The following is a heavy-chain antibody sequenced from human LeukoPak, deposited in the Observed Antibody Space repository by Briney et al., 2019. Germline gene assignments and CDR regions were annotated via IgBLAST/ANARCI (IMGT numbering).Heavy chain of an antibody. CDR3: ARGEWELPLDY. J-gene: IGHJ4*02. D-gene: IGHD1-26*01. CDR2: ISWNSGSI. CDR1: GFTFDDYA. V-gene: IGHV3-9*01. Sequence: GGSLRLSCAASGFTFDDYAMHWVRQAPGKGLEWVSGISWNSGSIGYADSVKGRFTISRDNAKNSLYLQMNSLRAEDTAVYYCARGEWELPLDYWGQGTLVTVSS.